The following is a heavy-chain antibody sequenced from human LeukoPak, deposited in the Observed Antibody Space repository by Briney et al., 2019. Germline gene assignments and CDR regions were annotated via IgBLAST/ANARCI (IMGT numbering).Heavy chain of an antibody. CDR2: IKQDGSET. Sequence: PGGSLRLSCAASGFTFTYNFMSWVRQVPGKGLEWVANIKQDGSETTYADSVRGRFTIFRDNAKDSVYLQMNSLRAEDSATYYCVREGFYFFDFWGQGTLVTVSS. V-gene: IGHV3-7*01. CDR1: GFTFTYNF. CDR3: VREGFYFFDF. J-gene: IGHJ4*01.